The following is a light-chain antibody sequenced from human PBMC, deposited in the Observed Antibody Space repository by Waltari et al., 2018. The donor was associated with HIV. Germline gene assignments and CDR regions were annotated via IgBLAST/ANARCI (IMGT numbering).Light chain of an antibody. V-gene: IGLV3-10*01. J-gene: IGLJ2*01. CDR1: ALPQHY. CDR2: EDN. Sequence: SYELTQPPSVSVSPGQTARTTRSGDALPQHYAFWYQQTSGQAPVLVIYEDNKRPSGIPERFSGSSSGTMATLIISGAQVEDEADYFCYSTDSSGNPLFGGGTKLTVL. CDR3: YSTDSSGNPL.